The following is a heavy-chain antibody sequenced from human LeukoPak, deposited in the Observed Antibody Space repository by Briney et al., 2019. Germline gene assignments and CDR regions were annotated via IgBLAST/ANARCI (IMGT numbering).Heavy chain of an antibody. Sequence: SETLSLTCTVSGYSISSGYYWGWIRQPPGKGLEWIGSIYHSGSTNYNPSLKSRVTISVDTSKNQFSLKLSSVTAADTAVYYCATGITMARGDAFDIWGQGTMVTVSS. CDR2: IYHSGST. V-gene: IGHV4-38-2*02. D-gene: IGHD3-10*01. J-gene: IGHJ3*02. CDR3: ATGITMARGDAFDI. CDR1: GYSISSGYY.